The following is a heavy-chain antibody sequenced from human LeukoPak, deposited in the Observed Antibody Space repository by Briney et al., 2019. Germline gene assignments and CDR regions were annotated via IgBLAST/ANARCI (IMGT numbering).Heavy chain of an antibody. J-gene: IGHJ5*02. CDR1: GGSLSSGGYS. Sequence: SETLSLTCAVSGGSLSSGGYSWSWIRQPPGKGLEWIGEINHSGSTNYNPSLKSRVTISVDTSKNQFSLKLSSVTAADTAVYYCARARGLRYFDRFDPWGQGTLVTVSS. CDR3: ARARGLRYFDRFDP. V-gene: IGHV4-30-2*01. CDR2: INHSGST. D-gene: IGHD3-9*01.